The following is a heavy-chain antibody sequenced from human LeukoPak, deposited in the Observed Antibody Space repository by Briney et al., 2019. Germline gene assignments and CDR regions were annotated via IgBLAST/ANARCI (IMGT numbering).Heavy chain of an antibody. CDR1: GFTFSSYS. Sequence: PGGSLRLSCAASGFTFSSYSMNWVRQAPGKGLEWVSYISSSSSTIYYADSVKGRFTISRDNAKNSLYLQMDSLRAEDTAVYYCARESEVAAAPSDYWGQGTLVTVSS. CDR2: ISSSSSTI. V-gene: IGHV3-48*04. CDR3: ARESEVAAAPSDY. D-gene: IGHD6-13*01. J-gene: IGHJ4*02.